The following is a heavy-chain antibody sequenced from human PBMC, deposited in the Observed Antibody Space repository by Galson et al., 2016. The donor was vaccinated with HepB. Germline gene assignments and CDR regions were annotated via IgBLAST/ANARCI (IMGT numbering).Heavy chain of an antibody. Sequence: SLRLSCAASGFTFNTYAMTWVRQAPGKGLGWVSSISSSDGRIWYADSVRGWFTISTDNSKTTLYVQMNSLRVDDSAIYYCAKSQFALPDSGWFNAFDLWGQGTMVTVSS. CDR3: AKSQFALPDSGWFNAFDL. J-gene: IGHJ3*01. D-gene: IGHD6-19*01. V-gene: IGHV3-23*01. CDR1: GFTFNTYA. CDR2: ISSSDGRI.